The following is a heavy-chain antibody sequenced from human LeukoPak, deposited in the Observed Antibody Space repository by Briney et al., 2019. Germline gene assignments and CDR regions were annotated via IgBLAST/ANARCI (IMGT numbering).Heavy chain of an antibody. V-gene: IGHV4-59*11. Sequence: SETLSLTCAVYGGSLNGHYWSWIRQPPGKGLEWIGYFHNSGTSTYNPSLRSRVTISADTSKNQFSLKLNSLTTADTAVYYCTRGAGWLIDYWGQGILVTVSS. J-gene: IGHJ4*02. CDR2: FHNSGTS. CDR1: GGSLNGHY. CDR3: TRGAGWLIDY. D-gene: IGHD3-16*01.